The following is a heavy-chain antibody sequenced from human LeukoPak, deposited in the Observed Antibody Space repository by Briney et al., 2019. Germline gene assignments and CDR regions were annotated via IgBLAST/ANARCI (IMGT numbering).Heavy chain of an antibody. CDR2: INPNSGGT. J-gene: IGHJ6*03. CDR1: GYTFTCYY. CDR3: AARGGFGELLSTYYYYYYYMDV. Sequence: ASXKVSCKASGYTFTCYYMHWVRQAPGQGLEWMGRINPNSGGTNYAQKFQGRVTMTRDTSISTAYMELSRLRSDDTAVYYCAARGGFGELLSTYYYYYYYMDVWGKGTTVTVSS. D-gene: IGHD3-10*01. V-gene: IGHV1-2*06.